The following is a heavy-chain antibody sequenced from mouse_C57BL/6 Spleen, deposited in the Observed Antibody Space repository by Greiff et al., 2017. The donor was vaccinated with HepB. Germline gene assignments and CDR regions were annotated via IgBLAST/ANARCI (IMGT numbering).Heavy chain of an antibody. CDR3: ARSPYYGSSPYAMDY. CDR2: IHPNSGST. D-gene: IGHD1-1*01. Sequence: VQLQQSGAELVKPGASVKLSCKASGYTFTSYWMHWVKQRPGQGLEWIGMIHPNSGSTNYNEKFKSKATLTVDKSSSTAYMQLSSLTSEDSAVYYCARSPYYGSSPYAMDYWGQGTSVTVSS. J-gene: IGHJ4*01. CDR1: GYTFTSYW. V-gene: IGHV1-64*01.